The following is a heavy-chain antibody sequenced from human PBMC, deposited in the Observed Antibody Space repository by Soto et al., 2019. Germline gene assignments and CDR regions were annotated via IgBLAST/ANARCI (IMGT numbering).Heavy chain of an antibody. D-gene: IGHD3-10*01. J-gene: IGHJ6*02. Sequence: ASVKVSCKASGYTFTSYAMHWVRQAPGQRLEWMGWINAGNGNTKYSQKFQGRVTITRDTPASTAYMELSSLRSEDTAVYYCARQGSGSYYYPYYYYGMDVWGQGTTVTVSS. CDR3: ARQGSGSYYYPYYYYGMDV. CDR2: INAGNGNT. CDR1: GYTFTSYA. V-gene: IGHV1-3*01.